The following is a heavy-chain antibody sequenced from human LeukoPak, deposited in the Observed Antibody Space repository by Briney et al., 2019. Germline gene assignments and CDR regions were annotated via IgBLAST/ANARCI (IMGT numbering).Heavy chain of an antibody. D-gene: IGHD3-3*01. CDR1: GGSISSYY. Sequence: SETLSLTCTVSGGSISSYYWSWIRQPPGKGLEWIGYIYYSGSTYYNPSLKSRVTISVDTSKNQFSLKLSSVTAADTAVYYCARAISDFWSGYPDYWGQGTLVTVSS. V-gene: IGHV4-59*08. J-gene: IGHJ4*02. CDR2: IYYSGST. CDR3: ARAISDFWSGYPDY.